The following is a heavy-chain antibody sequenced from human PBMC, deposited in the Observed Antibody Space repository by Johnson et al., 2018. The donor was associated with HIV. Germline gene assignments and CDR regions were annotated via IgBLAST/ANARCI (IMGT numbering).Heavy chain of an antibody. CDR1: GFTFSSFD. CDR2: IKQDGSEK. V-gene: IGHV3-7*01. D-gene: IGHD2-21*02. Sequence: VQLVESGGGVVQPGRSLRLSCAASGFTFSSFDMHWVRQAPGKGLEWVANIKQDGSEKYYVDSVKGRFTISRDNSKNTLYLQMNSLRAEDTAVYYCARPGGDPLTDDAFDIWGQGTMVTVS. J-gene: IGHJ3*02. CDR3: ARPGGDPLTDDAFDI.